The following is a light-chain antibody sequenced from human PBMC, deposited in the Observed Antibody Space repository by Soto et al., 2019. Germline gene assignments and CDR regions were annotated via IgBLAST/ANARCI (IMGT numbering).Light chain of an antibody. CDR1: SSNIGSNT. CDR3: AAWDDSLNGPYVV. Sequence: QSVLTQPPSASGTPGQRVTISCSGSSSNIGSNTVNWYQQLPGTAPKLLIYSNNQRPSGVPDRFSGSKSGTSASLAISVLQSEDEADYYCAAWDDSLNGPYVVFGGGTQLTVL. J-gene: IGLJ2*01. CDR2: SNN. V-gene: IGLV1-44*01.